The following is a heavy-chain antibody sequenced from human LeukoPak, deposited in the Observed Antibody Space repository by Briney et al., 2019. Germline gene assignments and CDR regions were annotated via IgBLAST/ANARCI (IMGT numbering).Heavy chain of an antibody. D-gene: IGHD6-13*01. J-gene: IGHJ1*01. CDR1: GGSFSGYY. V-gene: IGHV4-34*01. CDR2: INHSGST. CDR3: ASYSAAAGTWHFQH. Sequence: SETLSLTCAVYGGSFSGYYWSWIRQPPGKGLEWIGEINHSGSTNYNPSLKSRVTISVGTSKNQFSLKLSSVTAADTAVYYCASYSAAAGTWHFQHWGQGTLVTVSS.